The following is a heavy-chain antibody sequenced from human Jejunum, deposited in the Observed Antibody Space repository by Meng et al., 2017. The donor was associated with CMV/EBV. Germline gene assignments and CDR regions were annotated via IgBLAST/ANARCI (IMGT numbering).Heavy chain of an antibody. CDR2: IHSHADTK. J-gene: IGHJ4*02. CDR3: TRGHWGRDC. D-gene: IGHD7-27*01. V-gene: IGHV3-30*02. CDR1: TFSSYG. Sequence: TFSSYGIHWVRQTPGEGLQWVAFIHSHADTKYYAESVKGRFTISRDNAKNSLYLQMNSLRAEDTALYYCTRGHWGRDCWGQGTLVTVSS.